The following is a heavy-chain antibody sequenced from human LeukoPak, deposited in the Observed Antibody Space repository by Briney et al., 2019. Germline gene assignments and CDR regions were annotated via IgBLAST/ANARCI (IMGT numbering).Heavy chain of an antibody. CDR3: ARTWLGATEYYFDY. D-gene: IGHD1-26*01. J-gene: IGHJ4*02. CDR2: IIPILGIA. V-gene: IGHV1-69*04. CDR1: GGTFSSYA. Sequence: SVKVSCKASGGTFSSYAISWVRQAPGQGLEWMGRIIPILGIANYAQKFQGRVTITADKSTSTAYMELSCLRSEDTAVYYCARTWLGATEYYFDYWGQGTLVTVSS.